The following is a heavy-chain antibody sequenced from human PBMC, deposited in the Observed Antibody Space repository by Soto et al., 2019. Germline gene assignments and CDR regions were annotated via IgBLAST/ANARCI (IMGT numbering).Heavy chain of an antibody. CDR1: GGSFSGYY. V-gene: IGHV4-34*01. CDR3: ARGVSGGSLRRPTPNSRWFDP. Sequence: SETLSLTCAVYGGSFSGYYWSWIRQPPGKGLEWIGEINHSGSTNYNPSLKSRVTISVDTSKNQFSLKLSSVTAADTAVYYCARGVSGGSLRRPTPNSRWFDPWGQGTLVTVSS. CDR2: INHSGST. D-gene: IGHD2-15*01. J-gene: IGHJ5*02.